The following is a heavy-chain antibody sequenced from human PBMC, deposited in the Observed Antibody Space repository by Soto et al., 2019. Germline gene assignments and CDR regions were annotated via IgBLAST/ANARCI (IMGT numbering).Heavy chain of an antibody. CDR3: ARDQTIWLNEASDF. CDR2: ISPSNGNT. Sequence: QVHLVQSGGEVKKPGASVKVSCKASGYTFVNHGISWVRQAPGQGLEWLGWISPSNGNTNYAQKFQGRVTMTTDTSTSTAYMELRRLRTDDTAVYYCARDQTIWLNEASDFWGQGTMVTVSS. V-gene: IGHV1-18*01. J-gene: IGHJ3*01. CDR1: GYTFVNHG. D-gene: IGHD5-12*01.